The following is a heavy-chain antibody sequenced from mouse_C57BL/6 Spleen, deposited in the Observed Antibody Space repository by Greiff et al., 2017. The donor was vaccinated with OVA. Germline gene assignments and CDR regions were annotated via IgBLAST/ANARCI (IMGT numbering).Heavy chain of an antibody. CDR2: ISYDGSN. CDR3: AREAEAYYSNEAMDY. Sequence: ESGPGLVKPSQSLSLTCSVTGYSITSGYYWNWIRQFPGNKLEWMGYISYDGSNNYNPSLKNRISLTRDTSKNQFFLKLNSVTTEDTATYYCAREAEAYYSNEAMDYWGQGTSVTVSS. CDR1: GYSITSGYY. V-gene: IGHV3-6*01. J-gene: IGHJ4*01. D-gene: IGHD2-5*01.